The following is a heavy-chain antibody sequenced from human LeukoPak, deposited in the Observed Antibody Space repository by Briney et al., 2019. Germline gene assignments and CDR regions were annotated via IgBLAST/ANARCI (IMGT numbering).Heavy chain of an antibody. CDR3: ARDREGVFDI. V-gene: IGHV3-48*03. CDR2: ISSSGSTI. CDR1: GFTFSSYE. D-gene: IGHD2-8*01. J-gene: IGHJ3*02. Sequence: PGGSLRLSCAASGFTFSSYEMNWVRQAPGKGLEWVSYISSSGSTIYYADSVKGRFTISRDNAKNSLYLQMNSLRAEDTAVYYCARDREGVFDIWGQGTMVTVSS.